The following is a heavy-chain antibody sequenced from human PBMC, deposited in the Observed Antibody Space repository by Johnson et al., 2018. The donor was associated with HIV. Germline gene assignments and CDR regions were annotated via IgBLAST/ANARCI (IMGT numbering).Heavy chain of an antibody. CDR1: GFTFSSYW. CDR3: AMPYYFDSGVYQ. D-gene: IGHD3-22*01. V-gene: IGHV3-7*01. Sequence: EVQVVESGGGLVQPGGSLRLSCAASGFTFSSYWMSWVRQAPGKGLEWVANIKQDGSEKYYVDSVKGRFTIFRDNAKNTLSLQMGSLRVEDMGIYYCAMPYYFDSGVYQWGQGTLVTVSS. J-gene: IGHJ3*01. CDR2: IKQDGSEK.